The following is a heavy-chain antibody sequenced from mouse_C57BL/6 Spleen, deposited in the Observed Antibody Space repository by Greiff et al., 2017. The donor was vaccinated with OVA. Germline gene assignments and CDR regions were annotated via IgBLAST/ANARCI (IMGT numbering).Heavy chain of an antibody. Sequence: EVQLQQSGPELVKPGASVKISCKASVYSFTDYNMNWVKQRNGKSLEWIGVINPNYGTTSSNQKFKGTATLTVDQSSSTAYMQRNSLTSEDAAVYYCAGEGGYEGFDYWGQGTTLTVSS. D-gene: IGHD2-3*01. CDR1: VYSFTDYN. J-gene: IGHJ2*01. V-gene: IGHV1-39*01. CDR3: AGEGGYEGFDY. CDR2: INPNYGTT.